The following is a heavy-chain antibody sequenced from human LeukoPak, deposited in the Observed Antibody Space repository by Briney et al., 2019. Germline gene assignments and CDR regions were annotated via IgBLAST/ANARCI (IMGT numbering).Heavy chain of an antibody. Sequence: PGGSLRLSCAASGFTFSDYYMSWIRQAPGKGLEWVSYISSSGSTIYYADSVKGRFTISRDNAKNSLYLQMNSLRAEDTAVYYCARVLYDYYDSSGPDYWGQGTLVTVSS. CDR3: ARVLYDYYDSSGPDY. J-gene: IGHJ4*02. V-gene: IGHV3-11*01. CDR2: ISSSGSTI. D-gene: IGHD3-22*01. CDR1: GFTFSDYY.